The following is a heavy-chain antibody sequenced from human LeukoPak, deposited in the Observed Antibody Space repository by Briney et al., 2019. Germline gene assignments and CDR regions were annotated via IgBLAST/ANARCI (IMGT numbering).Heavy chain of an antibody. V-gene: IGHV4-59*01. CDR3: ARASRYPNWFDP. D-gene: IGHD3-9*01. CDR1: GGSISSYY. Sequence: SETLSLTCTVSGGSISSYYWSWIRQPPGKGLEWIGYIYYSGSTNYNPSLKSRVTISVDTSKNQFSLKLSSVTAADTAVYYCARASRYPNWFDPWGQGTLVTVSS. CDR2: IYYSGST. J-gene: IGHJ5*02.